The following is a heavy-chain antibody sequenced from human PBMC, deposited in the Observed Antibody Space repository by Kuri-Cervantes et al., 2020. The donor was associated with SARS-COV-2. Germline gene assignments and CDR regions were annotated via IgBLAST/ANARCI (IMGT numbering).Heavy chain of an antibody. CDR2: IYHSGST. D-gene: IGHD2-2*01. J-gene: IGHJ5*02. V-gene: IGHV4-38-2*02. Sequence: SETLSLTCAVSGYSISSGYYWGWLRQPPGKGLECIGSIYHSGSTYYNPSLKSRVTMSVDTSKNQFSLKLSSVTAADTAVYYCAREETDIVVVPAAMNWFDHWGQGTLVTVSS. CDR1: GYSISSGYY. CDR3: AREETDIVVVPAAMNWFDH.